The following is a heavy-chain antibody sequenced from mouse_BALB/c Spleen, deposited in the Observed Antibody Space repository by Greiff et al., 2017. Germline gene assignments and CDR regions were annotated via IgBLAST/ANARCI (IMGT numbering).Heavy chain of an antibody. D-gene: IGHD3-3*01. V-gene: IGHV2-2*02. Sequence: QVHVKQSGPGLVQPSQCLSITCTVSGFSLTSYGVHWVRQSPGQGLEWLGVIWSGGSTDYNAAFISRLSISKENSKSQVFFKMNSLQANDTAIYYCARGGTSFDYWGQGTTLTVSS. J-gene: IGHJ2*01. CDR1: GFSLTSYG. CDR3: ARGGTSFDY. CDR2: IWSGGST.